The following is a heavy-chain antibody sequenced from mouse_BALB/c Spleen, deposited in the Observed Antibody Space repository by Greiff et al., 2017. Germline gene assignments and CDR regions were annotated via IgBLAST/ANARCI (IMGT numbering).Heavy chain of an antibody. J-gene: IGHJ2*01. CDR2: INSNGGNT. CDR1: GFTFTGYG. Sequence: VQLQESGAGLVQPGGSLKISCAASGFTFTGYGMSWVRQTPGKRLEWVATINSNGGNTYYPDSVKGRFTISRDNAKNTLYLQMSSLKSEDSAMYSCARGYGNCLDYWGQGTTLTVSS. V-gene: IGHV5-6-3*01. D-gene: IGHD2-1*01. CDR3: ARGYGNCLDY.